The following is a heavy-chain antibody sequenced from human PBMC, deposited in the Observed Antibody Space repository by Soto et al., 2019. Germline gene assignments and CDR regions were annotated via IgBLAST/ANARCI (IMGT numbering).Heavy chain of an antibody. Sequence: QVQLQQWGAGLLKPSETLSLTCAVYGGSFSGYYWSWIRQPPGKGLEWIGEINHSGSTNYNPSLKSRVTISVDTYKNQFSLKLSSVTAADTAVYYCARGGVRIDRPYYYMDVWGKGTTVTVSS. CDR2: INHSGST. J-gene: IGHJ6*03. D-gene: IGHD3-3*01. CDR1: GGSFSGYY. CDR3: ARGGVRIDRPYYYMDV. V-gene: IGHV4-34*01.